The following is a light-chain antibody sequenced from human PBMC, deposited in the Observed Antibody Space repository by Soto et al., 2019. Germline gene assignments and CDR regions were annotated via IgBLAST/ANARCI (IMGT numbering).Light chain of an antibody. CDR1: QSIGSW. CDR3: QQYNGYSGT. CDR2: DAS. J-gene: IGKJ1*01. Sequence: DIQMTQSPSTLSASVGDRLTITCRASQSIGSWLAWYQQRPGKAPKLLIYDASILESGVPSRFSGSGSGSELTLTISNLQPDDFATYYCQQYNGYSGTFGQGTKVEIK. V-gene: IGKV1-5*01.